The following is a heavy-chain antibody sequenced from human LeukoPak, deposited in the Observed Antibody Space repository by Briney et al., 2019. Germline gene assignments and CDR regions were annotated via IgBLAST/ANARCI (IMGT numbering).Heavy chain of an antibody. CDR2: ISYSGST. CDR1: GGSISSSSFY. D-gene: IGHD1-1*01. V-gene: IGHV4-61*01. J-gene: IGHJ2*01. Sequence: SETLSLTCTVSGGSISSSSFYWSWIRQPPGKGLEWIGYISYSGSTNYNPSLKSRVTISVDTSENQFFLKLSSVTAADTAVYYCARAQLEPYLQHWYFDLWGRGTLVTVSS. CDR3: ARAQLEPYLQHWYFDL.